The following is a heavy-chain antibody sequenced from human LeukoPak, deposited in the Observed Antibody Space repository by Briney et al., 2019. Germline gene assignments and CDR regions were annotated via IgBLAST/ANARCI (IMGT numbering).Heavy chain of an antibody. CDR1: GFTFSSYS. D-gene: IGHD6-25*01. CDR2: ISSSSSTI. CDR3: AKGSGTAEEF. Sequence: GGSLRLSCAASGFTFSSYSMNWVRQAPGKGLEWVSYISSSSSTIYYADSVKGRFTISRDNSKNTLYLQMDSLRADDTAVYYCAKGSGTAEEFWGQGTLVTVSS. J-gene: IGHJ4*02. V-gene: IGHV3-48*01.